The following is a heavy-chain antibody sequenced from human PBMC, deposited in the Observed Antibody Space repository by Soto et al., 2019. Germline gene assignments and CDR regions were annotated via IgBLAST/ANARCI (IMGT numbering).Heavy chain of an antibody. D-gene: IGHD6-6*01. CDR1: GFSLSTSGMG. V-gene: IGHV2-5*02. CDR3: AHYRSTSSFDY. CDR2: IYWDDDK. J-gene: IGHJ4*02. Sequence: QITLKESGPTLVKPTQTFTLACTFSGFSLSTSGMGVGWIRQPPGKALEWLALIYWDDDKRYSPSLKSRLTITKETSKDQVVLTMTNMDPVDTATYYGAHYRSTSSFDYWGQGTLVTVSS.